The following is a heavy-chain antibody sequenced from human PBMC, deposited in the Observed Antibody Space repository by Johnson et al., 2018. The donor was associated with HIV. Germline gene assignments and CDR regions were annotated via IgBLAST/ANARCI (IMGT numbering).Heavy chain of an antibody. V-gene: IGHV3-9*01. J-gene: IGHJ3*02. CDR2: ISWNSGSI. CDR3: ARDPLLHGSTFDM. D-gene: IGHD3-10*01. CDR1: GFTFDDYA. Sequence: VQLVESGGGVVQPGRSLRLSCAASGFTFDDYAMHWVRQAPGKGLEWVSGISWNSGSIGYADSVKGRFTISRDNAKNTLYLQMNSLRAEDTAVYYCARDPLLHGSTFDMWGPGTMVTVSS.